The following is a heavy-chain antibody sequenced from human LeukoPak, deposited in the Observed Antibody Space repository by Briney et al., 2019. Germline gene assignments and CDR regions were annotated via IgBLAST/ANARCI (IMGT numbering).Heavy chain of an antibody. CDR2: ISGIFGST. D-gene: IGHD6-13*01. V-gene: IGHV3-23*01. J-gene: IGHJ4*02. CDR3: AILPGYSSGWYEVNY. Sequence: GGSLRLSCAASGFTFSIYAMSWVRQAPGKGLEWVSGISGIFGSTYYADSVKGRFTISRDNFRNTMYLQMNTPRAEDTAVYYCAILPGYSSGWYEVNYWGQGTLVTVSS. CDR1: GFTFSIYA.